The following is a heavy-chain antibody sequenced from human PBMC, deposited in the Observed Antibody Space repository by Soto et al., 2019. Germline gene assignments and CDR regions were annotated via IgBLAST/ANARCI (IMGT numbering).Heavy chain of an antibody. J-gene: IGHJ4*02. V-gene: IGHV4-30-2*01. CDR2: IYHSGST. CDR3: ARDRGGSSSGLFDY. Sequence: QLQLQESGSGLVKPSQTLSLTCAVSGGSISSGGYSWSWIRQPPGKGLEWIGYIYHSGSTYYNPPRKSRGTISVDRSKNQFSLKLSSVTAADTAVYYCARDRGGSSSGLFDYWGQGTLVTVSS. CDR1: GGSISSGGYS. D-gene: IGHD6-6*01.